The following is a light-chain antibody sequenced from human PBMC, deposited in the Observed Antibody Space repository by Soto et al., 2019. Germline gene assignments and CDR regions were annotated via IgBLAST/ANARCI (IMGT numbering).Light chain of an antibody. CDR2: QTS. CDR1: QSISNW. J-gene: IGKJ4*01. V-gene: IGKV1-5*03. Sequence: DIQMTQSPSTLSTSVGDRVTITCRASQSISNWLAWYQQKPGKAPKILIYQTSILESGVPSRFSGSGSGTEFTLAISSLQPDDFATYYCQQYDSYPPTFGGGTKVEIK. CDR3: QQYDSYPPT.